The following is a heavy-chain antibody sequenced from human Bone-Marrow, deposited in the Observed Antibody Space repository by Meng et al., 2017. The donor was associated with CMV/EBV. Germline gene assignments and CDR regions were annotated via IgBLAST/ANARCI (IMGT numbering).Heavy chain of an antibody. CDR3: ARDRTVEMVAWSGYPH. D-gene: IGHD3-3*01. CDR1: GFTFSSYE. V-gene: IGHV3-48*03. J-gene: IGHJ4*02. Sequence: GESLKISCAASGFTFSSYEMNWVRQAPGKGLEWVSYISSSGSTIYYADSVKGRFTISRDNAKNSLYLQMNSLRAEDTAVYYCARDRTVEMVAWSGYPHWGQGTRVTVSS. CDR2: ISSSGSTI.